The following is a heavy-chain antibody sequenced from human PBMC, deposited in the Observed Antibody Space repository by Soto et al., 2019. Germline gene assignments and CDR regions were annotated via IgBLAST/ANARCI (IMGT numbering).Heavy chain of an antibody. J-gene: IGHJ4*02. Sequence: ASVKVSCKASGYTFTSYGISWVRQAPGQGLEWMGWISAYNGNTNYAQKLQGRVTMTTDTSTSTAYMELRSLRSDDTAAYYCARELADRIAVAGNFDYWGQGTLVTVSS. V-gene: IGHV1-18*01. CDR2: ISAYNGNT. CDR1: GYTFTSYG. CDR3: ARELADRIAVAGNFDY. D-gene: IGHD6-19*01.